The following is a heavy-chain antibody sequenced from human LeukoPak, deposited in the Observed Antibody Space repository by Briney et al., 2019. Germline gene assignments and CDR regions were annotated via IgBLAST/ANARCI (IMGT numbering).Heavy chain of an antibody. CDR1: GFTFNSYT. CDR3: ARLRASPPYEQHLNF. J-gene: IGHJ1*01. D-gene: IGHD3-3*02. CDR2: ISGSGNYI. Sequence: GGSLRLSCTASGFTFNSYTISWVREAPGKGLEWVSAISGSGNYIYLAASVKGRFTIPRDDAQNSVYLQMNSLKDEDTAVYYCARLRASPPYEQHLNFWGQGHLVLVSS. V-gene: IGHV3-21*01.